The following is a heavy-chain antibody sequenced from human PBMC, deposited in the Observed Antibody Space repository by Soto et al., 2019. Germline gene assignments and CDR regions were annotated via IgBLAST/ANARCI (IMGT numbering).Heavy chain of an antibody. CDR2: ISYDGSNK. D-gene: IGHD5-18*01. Sequence: QVQLVESGGGVVQPGRSLRLSCAASGFTFSSYAMHWVRQAPGKGLEWVAVISYDGSNKYYADSVKGRFTISRDNSKNTLYLQMNSLRAEDTAVYYCARDGGGGCSYGYAYWGQGTLVTVSS. CDR1: GFTFSSYA. CDR3: ARDGGGGCSYGYAY. V-gene: IGHV3-30-3*01. J-gene: IGHJ4*02.